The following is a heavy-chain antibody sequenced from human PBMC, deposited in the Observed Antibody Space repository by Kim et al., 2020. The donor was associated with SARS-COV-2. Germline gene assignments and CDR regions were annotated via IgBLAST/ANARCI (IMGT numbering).Heavy chain of an antibody. D-gene: IGHD6-13*01. V-gene: IGHV3-53*01. CDR3: ARDLFAAGNRSPLKD. CDR2: IYSGGST. Sequence: GGSLRLSCAASGFTVSSNYMSWVRQAPGKGLEWVSVIYSGGSTYYADSVKGRFTISRDNSKNTLYLQMNSLRAEDTAVYYCARDLFAAGNRSPLKDWGQGTLVTVSS. CDR1: GFTVSSNY. J-gene: IGHJ4*02.